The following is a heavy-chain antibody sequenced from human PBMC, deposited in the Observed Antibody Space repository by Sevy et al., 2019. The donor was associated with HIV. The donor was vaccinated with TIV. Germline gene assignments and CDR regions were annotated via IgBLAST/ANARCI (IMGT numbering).Heavy chain of an antibody. J-gene: IGHJ4*02. CDR1: GFTFSDYY. Sequence: GGSLRLSCAASGFTFSDYYMSWIRQAPGKGLEWVSYISSSSSNKNYADSVKGRFTISRDNAKNSLYLQMNSLRAEDTAVYYCARVRGVSYCGGDCYPNYFDYWGQGTLVTVSS. D-gene: IGHD2-21*02. CDR2: ISSSSSNK. V-gene: IGHV3-11*06. CDR3: ARVRGVSYCGGDCYPNYFDY.